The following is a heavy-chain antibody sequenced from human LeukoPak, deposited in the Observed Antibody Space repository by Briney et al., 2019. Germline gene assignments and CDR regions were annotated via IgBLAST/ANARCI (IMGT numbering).Heavy chain of an antibody. CDR1: GFTFRMYA. D-gene: IGHD3-22*01. V-gene: IGHV3-23*01. Sequence: GGSLRLSCTASGFTFRMYAMSWVRQAPGKGLESVASIIYGGPHTYYAASVKGRFNISRDNSQNTLYLQMNSLRAEDTALYYCEKDGLSYDGSTHVYYFQSLGQGTLVTVSS. J-gene: IGHJ4*02. CDR3: EKDGLSYDGSTHVYYFQS. CDR2: IIYGGPHT.